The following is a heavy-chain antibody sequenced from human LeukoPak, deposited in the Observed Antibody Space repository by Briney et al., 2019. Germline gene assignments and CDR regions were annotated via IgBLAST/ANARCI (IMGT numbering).Heavy chain of an antibody. Sequence: GGSLRLSCAASGFTFSDYYMSWIRQAPGKGLEWVSYISSSGSTIYYADSVKGRFTISRDNAKNSLYLQMNSLRAEDTAVYYCARDIASGYDYYYYYYMDVWGKGTTVTISS. CDR1: GFTFSDYY. V-gene: IGHV3-11*01. CDR3: ARDIASGYDYYYYYYMDV. D-gene: IGHD5-12*01. CDR2: ISSSGSTI. J-gene: IGHJ6*03.